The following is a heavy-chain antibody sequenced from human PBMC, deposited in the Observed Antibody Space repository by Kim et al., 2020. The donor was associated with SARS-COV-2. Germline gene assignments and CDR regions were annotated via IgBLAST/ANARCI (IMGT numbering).Heavy chain of an antibody. J-gene: IGHJ3*02. D-gene: IGHD3-22*01. CDR3: AKALTYYYDSSGYRDAFDI. Sequence: LSLTCAASGFTFSSYGMHWVRQAPGKGLEWVAVISYDGSNKYYADSVKGRFTISRDNSKNTLYLQMNSLRAEDTAVYYCAKALTYYYDSSGYRDAFDIWGQGTMVTVSS. CDR2: ISYDGSNK. V-gene: IGHV3-30*18. CDR1: GFTFSSYG.